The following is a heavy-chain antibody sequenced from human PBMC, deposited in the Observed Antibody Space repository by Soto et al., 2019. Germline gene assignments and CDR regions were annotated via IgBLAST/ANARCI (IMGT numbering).Heavy chain of an antibody. CDR2: IYYSGST. Sequence: WIRQHPGKGLEWIGYIYYSGSTYYNPSLKSRVTISVDTSKNQFSLKLSSVTAADTAVYYCARVLTTYYDYVWGQLNAFDIWGQGTMVTVSS. V-gene: IGHV4-31*02. D-gene: IGHD3-16*01. J-gene: IGHJ3*02. CDR3: ARVLTTYYDYVWGQLNAFDI.